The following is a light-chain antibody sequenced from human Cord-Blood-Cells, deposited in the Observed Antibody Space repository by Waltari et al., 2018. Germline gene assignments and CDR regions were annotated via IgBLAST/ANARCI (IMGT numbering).Light chain of an antibody. J-gene: IGKJ2*01. CDR1: QSVSSSY. CDR2: GAS. Sequence: SLLPQSPGTLSLSPGETAPPSCRASQSVSSSYLSWYQQKPGQAPRLLIYGASSRATGIPDRFSGSGSGTDFTLTISRLEPEDFAVYYCQQYGSSPYTFGQGTKLEIK. CDR3: QQYGSSPYT. V-gene: IGKV3-20*01.